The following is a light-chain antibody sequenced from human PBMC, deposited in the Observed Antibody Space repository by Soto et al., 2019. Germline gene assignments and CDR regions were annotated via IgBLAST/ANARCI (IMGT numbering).Light chain of an antibody. Sequence: LTQPASVSGSPGQSITISCTGTSSDVGSYNLVSWYQQHPGKAPKLMIYEGSKRPSGVSNRFSGSKSGNTASLTISGLQAEDEADYYCCSYAGSSTFLYVFGTGTKVTGL. CDR2: EGS. J-gene: IGLJ1*01. CDR1: SSDVGSYNL. CDR3: CSYAGSSTFLYV. V-gene: IGLV2-23*03.